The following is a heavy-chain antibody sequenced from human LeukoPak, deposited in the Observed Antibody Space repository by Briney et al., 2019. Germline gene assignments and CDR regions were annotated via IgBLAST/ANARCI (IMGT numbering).Heavy chain of an antibody. V-gene: IGHV3-7*01. J-gene: IGHJ6*03. Sequence: GGSLRLSCAASGFTFSSYSMNWVRQAPGKGLEWVANIKQDGSEKYYVDSVKGRFTISRDNAKNSLYLQMNSLRAEDTAVYYCAREEWELLRYYYYMDVWGKGTTVTVSS. CDR2: IKQDGSEK. CDR3: AREEWELLRYYYYMDV. D-gene: IGHD1-26*01. CDR1: GFTFSSYS.